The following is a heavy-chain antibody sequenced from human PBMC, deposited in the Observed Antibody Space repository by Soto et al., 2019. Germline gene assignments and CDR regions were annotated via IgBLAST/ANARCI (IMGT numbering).Heavy chain of an antibody. Sequence: SETLSLTCTVCGGSISSDSWNWIRQSPGKGLEWIGEINQSESTNYNPSLKSRVTISVDTSRNQFSLKLSSVTAADTAVYYCASGESIIGAHGYYYVMDAWGQGTTVTVSS. CDR1: GGSISSDS. J-gene: IGHJ6*02. CDR3: ASGESIIGAHGYYYVMDA. CDR2: INQSEST. V-gene: IGHV4-34*01. D-gene: IGHD3-10*01.